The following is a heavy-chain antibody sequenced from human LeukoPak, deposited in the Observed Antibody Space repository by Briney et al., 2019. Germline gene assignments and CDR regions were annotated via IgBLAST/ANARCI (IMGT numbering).Heavy chain of an antibody. CDR3: VEGEGYGMDV. CDR1: GFTFRSYA. V-gene: IGHV3-64D*06. Sequence: PGGSLRLSCSASGFTFRSYAMHWVRQAPGKGLEYVSGISSSGGTTYYADSVKGRFTISRDNSKNTLYLQMSSLRAEDTAVYYCVEGEGYGMDVWGQGTTVTVSS. D-gene: IGHD1-26*01. CDR2: ISSSGGTT. J-gene: IGHJ6*02.